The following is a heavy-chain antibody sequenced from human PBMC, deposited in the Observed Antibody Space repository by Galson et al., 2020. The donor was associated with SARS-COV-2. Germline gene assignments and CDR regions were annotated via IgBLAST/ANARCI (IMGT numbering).Heavy chain of an antibody. Sequence: LSLTCAASGFTFSSYEMNWVRQAPGKGLEWVSYMSSSGSTTYYADSVKGRLTMSRDSAKNSVYLQMDSLRDEDTAGYYCAGGLFWGDYDGGGASGPHFDPWGQGSLVAVSS. D-gene: IGHD3-3*01. CDR1: GFTFSSYE. V-gene: IGHV3-48*03. CDR3: AGGLFWGDYDGGGASGPHFDP. CDR2: MSSSGSTT. J-gene: IGHJ5*02.